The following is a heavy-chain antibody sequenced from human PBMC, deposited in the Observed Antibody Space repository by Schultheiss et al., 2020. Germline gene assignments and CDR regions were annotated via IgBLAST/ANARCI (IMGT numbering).Heavy chain of an antibody. Sequence: SCPTLVKPTQTLTLTCTFSGFSLSTSGMCVSWIRQPPGKALEWLAHIFSNDEKSYSTSLKSRLTISKDTSKSQVVLTMTNMDPVDTATYYCARIGYYYYGMDVWGQGTTVTVSS. CDR3: ARIGYYYYGMDV. V-gene: IGHV2-26*01. CDR1: GFSLSTSGMC. CDR2: IFSNDEK. J-gene: IGHJ6*02.